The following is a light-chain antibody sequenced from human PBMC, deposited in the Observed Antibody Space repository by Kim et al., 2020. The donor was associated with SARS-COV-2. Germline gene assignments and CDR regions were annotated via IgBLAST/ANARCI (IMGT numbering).Light chain of an antibody. V-gene: IGLV4-69*02. J-gene: IGLJ3*02. Sequence: ASVKLTCTLSSGYSTYAIAWHQQQPEKGPRYLMKINSDGSHTKGDGIPTRFSGSSSGAERYLTISSLQSEDEADYYCQTWGTGIRVFGGGTKLTVL. CDR3: QTWGTGIRV. CDR1: SGYSTYA. CDR2: INSDGSH.